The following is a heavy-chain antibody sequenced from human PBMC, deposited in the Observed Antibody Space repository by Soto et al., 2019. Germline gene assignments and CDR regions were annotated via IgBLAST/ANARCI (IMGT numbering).Heavy chain of an antibody. CDR1: GFTFSDYY. D-gene: IGHD3-9*01. Sequence: PGGSLRLSCAASGFTFSDYYMSWIRQAPGKGLEWVSYISSSSSYTNYADSVKGQFTISRDNAKNSLYLQMNSLRAEDTAVYYCARDADILTGSDAFDIWGQGTMVTVSS. J-gene: IGHJ3*02. CDR2: ISSSSSYT. V-gene: IGHV3-11*05. CDR3: ARDADILTGSDAFDI.